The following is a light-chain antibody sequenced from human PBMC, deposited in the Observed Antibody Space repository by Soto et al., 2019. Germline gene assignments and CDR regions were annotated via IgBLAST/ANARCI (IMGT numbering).Light chain of an antibody. J-gene: IGKJ1*01. CDR1: ESVASNY. CDR2: GAP. V-gene: IGKV3-20*01. Sequence: EIVLTQSPGTLSLSPGERATLSCRASESVASNYLAWYQHKPGQAPRLLFFGAPNRATAIPDRFSGSGSGTDFTLTISRVEPEDFAVYYCHQYGRSPWTLGQGTKVDIK. CDR3: HQYGRSPWT.